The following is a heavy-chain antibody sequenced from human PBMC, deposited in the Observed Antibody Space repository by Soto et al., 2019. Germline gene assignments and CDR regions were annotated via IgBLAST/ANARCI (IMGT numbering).Heavy chain of an antibody. D-gene: IGHD6-6*01. CDR1: AFTFSSYA. CDR3: AKRVAYSSSSAYFDY. CDR2: VGGSGGST. V-gene: IGHV3-23*01. Sequence: GGSLRLSCAASAFTFSSYAMSWVRQAPGKGLEWVSAVGGSGGSTYYADSVKGRFTISRDNSKNTLYLQMNSLRADDTAVYYCAKRVAYSSSSAYFDYWGQGTLVTVYS. J-gene: IGHJ4*02.